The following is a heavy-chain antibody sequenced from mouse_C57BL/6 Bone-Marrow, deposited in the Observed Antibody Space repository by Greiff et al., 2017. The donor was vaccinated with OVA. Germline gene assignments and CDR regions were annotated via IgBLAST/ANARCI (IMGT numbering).Heavy chain of an antibody. V-gene: IGHV5-12*01. D-gene: IGHD2-4*01. CDR1: GFTFSDYY. CDR2: ISNGGGST. Sequence: DVMLVESGGGLVQPGGSLKLSCAASGFTFSDYYMYWVRQTPEKRLEWVAYISNGGGSTYYPDTVKGRFTISRDNAKNTLYLQMSRLKSEDTAMYYCAGGDYDEGFDYWGQGTTLTVSS. J-gene: IGHJ2*01. CDR3: AGGDYDEGFDY.